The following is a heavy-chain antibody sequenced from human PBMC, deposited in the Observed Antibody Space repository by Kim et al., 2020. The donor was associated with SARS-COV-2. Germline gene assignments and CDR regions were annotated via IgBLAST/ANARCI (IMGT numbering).Heavy chain of an antibody. V-gene: IGHV2-5*02. Sequence: SGPTLVNPTQTLTLTCTFSGFSLSTSGVGVGWIRQPPGKALEWLALIYWDDDKRYSPSLKSRLTITKDTSKNQVVLTMINMDPVDTATYYCAHMAVAGPYFDYWGQGTLVTVSS. CDR1: GFSLSTSGVG. CDR3: AHMAVAGPYFDY. J-gene: IGHJ4*02. CDR2: IYWDDDK. D-gene: IGHD6-19*01.